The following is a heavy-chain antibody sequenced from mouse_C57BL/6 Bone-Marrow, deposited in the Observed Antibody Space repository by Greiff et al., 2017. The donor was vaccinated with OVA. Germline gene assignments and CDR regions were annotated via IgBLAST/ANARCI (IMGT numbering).Heavy chain of an antibody. J-gene: IGHJ4*01. CDR2: IHPSAGDN. Sequence: VQLQQPGAELVKPGASVKVSCKASGYTFTSYWMPWVKQRPGQGLEWIGRIHPSAGDNNYHQPFTGKATLTVDKTSSTAYMQLSSLTSDDAAVYYCARRNDYDYDVEAMDCWGQGTSVTASS. D-gene: IGHD2-4*01. CDR1: GYTFTSYW. V-gene: IGHV1-74*01. CDR3: ARRNDYDYDVEAMDC.